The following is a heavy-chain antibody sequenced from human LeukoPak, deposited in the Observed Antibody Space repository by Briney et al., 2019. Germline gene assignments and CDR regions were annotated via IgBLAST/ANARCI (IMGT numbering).Heavy chain of an antibody. Sequence: KTSETLSLTCTVSGGAINSEGYYWSWIRQPAGKGLEWIGRIYVSGSTNYNPSLKSRVTISVDTSKNQFSLKLSSVTAADTAVYYCASTYYYDSSAYNYYHYMDVWGKGTTVTVSS. V-gene: IGHV4-61*02. D-gene: IGHD3-22*01. J-gene: IGHJ6*03. CDR3: ASTYYYDSSAYNYYHYMDV. CDR2: IYVSGST. CDR1: GGAINSEGYY.